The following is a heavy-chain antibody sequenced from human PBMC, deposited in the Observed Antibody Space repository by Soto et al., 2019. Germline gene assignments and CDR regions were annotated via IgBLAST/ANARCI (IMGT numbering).Heavy chain of an antibody. CDR1: GGTFSSYA. V-gene: IGHV1-69*13. J-gene: IGHJ4*02. D-gene: IGHD6-19*01. CDR2: IIPIFGTA. CDR3: ARGGSGWYASDY. Sequence: SVKVSCKASGGTFSSYAISWVRQAPGQGLEWMGGIIPIFGTANYAQKFQGRVTITADESTSTAYMELSSLRSEDTAVYYCARGGSGWYASDYWGQGTMVTVSS.